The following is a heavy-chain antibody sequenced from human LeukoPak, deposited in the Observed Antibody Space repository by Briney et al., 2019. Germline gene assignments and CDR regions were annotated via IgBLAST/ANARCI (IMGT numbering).Heavy chain of an antibody. V-gene: IGHV1-18*01. CDR1: GYTFTSYG. D-gene: IGHD4-23*01. CDR3: ARLFDYGGNYWYFDL. J-gene: IGHJ2*01. CDR2: ISAYNGNT. Sequence: ASVKVSCKASGYTFTSYGISWVRQAPGQGREWMGWISAYNGNTNYAQKLQGRVTMTTDTSTSTAYMELRSLRSDDTAVYYCARLFDYGGNYWYFDLWGRGTLVTVSS.